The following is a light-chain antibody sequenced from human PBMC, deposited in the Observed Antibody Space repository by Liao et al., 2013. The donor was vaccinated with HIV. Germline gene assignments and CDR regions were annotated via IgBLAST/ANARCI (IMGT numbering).Light chain of an antibody. CDR3: QAWDSFYVV. J-gene: IGLJ2*01. V-gene: IGLV3-1*01. CDR1: KLGDKY. CDR2: QDS. Sequence: SYELTQPPSVSVSPGQTASISCSGDKLGDKYVCWYQQKPGQSPALVIYQDSKRPSGIPERFSGSNSGNTATLTISGTQAMDEADYYCQAWDSFYVVFGGGTKLTVL.